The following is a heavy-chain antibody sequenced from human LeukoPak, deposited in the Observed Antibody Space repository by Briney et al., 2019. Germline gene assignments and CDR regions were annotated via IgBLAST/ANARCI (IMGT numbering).Heavy chain of an antibody. D-gene: IGHD4-17*01. CDR1: GFTFSSYW. V-gene: IGHV3-7*01. Sequence: GGSLRLSCAASGFTFSSYWMSWVRQAPGKGLEWVANIKQDGSEKYYVDSVKGRFTISRDNAKNSLYLQMNSLRAEDTAVYYCARGQHYGDYHLKYYYYYYMDVWGKGTTVTVSS. J-gene: IGHJ6*03. CDR2: IKQDGSEK. CDR3: ARGQHYGDYHLKYYYYYYMDV.